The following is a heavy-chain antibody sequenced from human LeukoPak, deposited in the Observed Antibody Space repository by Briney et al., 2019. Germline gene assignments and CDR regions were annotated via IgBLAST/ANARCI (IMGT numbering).Heavy chain of an antibody. CDR2: IYYSGST. V-gene: IGHV4-59*08. D-gene: IGHD3-16*01. Sequence: SETLSLTCTVSGGSISSYYWSWIRQPPGKGLEWIGYIYYSGSTNYNPSLKSRVTISVDTSKNQFSLKLSSVTAADTAVYYCARSRGTRYPDYYYGMDVWGQGTTVTVSS. CDR3: ARSRGTRYPDYYYGMDV. CDR1: GGSISSYY. J-gene: IGHJ6*02.